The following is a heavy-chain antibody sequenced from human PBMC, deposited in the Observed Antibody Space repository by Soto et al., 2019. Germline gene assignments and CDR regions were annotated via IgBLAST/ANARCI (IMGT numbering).Heavy chain of an antibody. D-gene: IGHD3-10*01. CDR2: ISYDGSKK. J-gene: IGHJ3*02. CDR3: AKAWRLSLRGLKGAFDI. V-gene: IGHV3-30*18. CDR1: GFTFSTYG. Sequence: QVQLVESGGGVVQPGRSLRLSCAASGFTFSTYGMHWVRQAPGKGLEGVAVISYDGSKKYYVDSVKGRFTISRDNSKNTLYLQMNSLRADDTAVYYCAKAWRLSLRGLKGAFDIWGRGTMVTVSS.